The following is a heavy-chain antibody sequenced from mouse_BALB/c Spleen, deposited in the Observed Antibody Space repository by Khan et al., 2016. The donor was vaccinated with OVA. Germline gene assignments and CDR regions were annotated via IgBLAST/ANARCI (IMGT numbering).Heavy chain of an antibody. D-gene: IGHD1-1*01. CDR1: GYSITSDYA. CDR3: ARSGSISTVVATNFDY. J-gene: IGHJ2*01. V-gene: IGHV3-2*02. Sequence: EVKLLESGPGLVKPSQSLSLTCTVTGYSITSDYAWNWIRQFPGNKLEWMGYIRYSGSTSYNPSLKSRISITRDTSKNQFFLQLNSVTTEDTATYYCARSGSISTVVATNFDYWGQGTTLTVSS. CDR2: IRYSGST.